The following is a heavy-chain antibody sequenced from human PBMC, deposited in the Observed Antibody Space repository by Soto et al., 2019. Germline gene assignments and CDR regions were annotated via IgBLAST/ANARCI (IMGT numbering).Heavy chain of an antibody. D-gene: IGHD2-15*01. CDR1: GFTFSSYG. Sequence: QVQLVESGGGVVQPGRSLRLSCAASGFTFSSYGMQWVRQAPGKGLEWVAVISYDGSNKYYEDSVKGRFTISRDNSKNTLYLQMNSLRAEDTAVYYCAKDRARYCGGGSCYSIFDYWGQGTLVTVSS. J-gene: IGHJ4*02. CDR2: ISYDGSNK. V-gene: IGHV3-30*18. CDR3: AKDRARYCGGGSCYSIFDY.